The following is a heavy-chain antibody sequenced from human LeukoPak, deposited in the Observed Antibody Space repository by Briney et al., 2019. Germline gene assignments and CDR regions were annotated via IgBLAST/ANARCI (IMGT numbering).Heavy chain of an antibody. CDR3: ARDRPVTTINAVYYYYYYMDV. J-gene: IGHJ6*03. CDR1: GFTFSSYD. Sequence: AGGSLRLSCAASGFTFSSYDMSGVRQAPGKGLEWIGEINHSGSTNYNPSLKSRVTISVDTSKNQFSLKLSSVTAADTAVYYCARDRPVTTINAVYYYYYYMDVWGKGTTVTVSS. CDR2: INHSGST. V-gene: IGHV4-34*01. D-gene: IGHD5-12*01.